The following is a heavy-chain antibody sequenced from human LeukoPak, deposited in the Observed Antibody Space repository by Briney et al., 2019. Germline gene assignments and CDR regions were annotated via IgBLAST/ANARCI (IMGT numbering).Heavy chain of an antibody. CDR1: CGYSSSSSYY. CDR3: ASHIGYWYGMDV. V-gene: IGHV4-39*01. CDR2: IYYSEST. D-gene: IGHD2-2*03. J-gene: IGHJ6*02. Sequence: SETPSLICTVSCGYSSSSSYYWGWIRQPPGKGLEWIGSIYYSESTYYNPSLNSRVTISVDTSKNQFSLKLSSVTAADTAVYYCASHIGYWYGMDVWGQGTTVTVSS.